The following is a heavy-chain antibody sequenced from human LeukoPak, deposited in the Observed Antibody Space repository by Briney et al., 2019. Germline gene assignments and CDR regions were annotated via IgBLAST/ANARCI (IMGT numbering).Heavy chain of an antibody. CDR3: ARGGVDGDAFDI. Sequence: SVKVSCKASGGTFSSYAISWVRQAPGQGLEWMGRIIPILGIANYAQKFQGRVTITADKSTSTAYMELSSLRSEDTAVYYCARGGVDGDAFDIWGQGTMVTVSS. CDR2: IIPILGIA. J-gene: IGHJ3*02. CDR1: GGTFSSYA. V-gene: IGHV1-69*04. D-gene: IGHD5-24*01.